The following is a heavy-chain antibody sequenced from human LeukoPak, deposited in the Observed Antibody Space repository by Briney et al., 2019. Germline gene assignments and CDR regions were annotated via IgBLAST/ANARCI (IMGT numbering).Heavy chain of an antibody. CDR3: ATLGGYCSSTSCYYRGYYYYMDV. CDR2: ISWNSGSI. V-gene: IGHV3-9*01. J-gene: IGHJ6*03. CDR1: GFTFDDYA. Sequence: GGSLRLSCAASGFTFDDYAMHWVRQAPGKGLEWVSGISWNSGSIGYADSVKGRFTISRDNAKNSLYLQMNSLRAEDTALYYCATLGGYCSSTSCYYRGYYYYMDVWGKGTTVTISS. D-gene: IGHD2-2*01.